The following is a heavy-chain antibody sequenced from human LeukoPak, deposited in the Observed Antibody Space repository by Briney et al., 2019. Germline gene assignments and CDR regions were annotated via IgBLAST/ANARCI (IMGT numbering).Heavy chain of an antibody. CDR3: ARETNLISSGLDY. Sequence: GGSLRLSCAASGFTFSSYEMNWVRQAPGKGLEWVSYISSCGSTIYYADSVRGRFTISRDNANNSLSLQMNSLRAEDTAVYYCARETNLISSGLDYWGLGTLVTVSS. CDR1: GFTFSSYE. D-gene: IGHD3-10*01. CDR2: ISSCGSTI. J-gene: IGHJ4*02. V-gene: IGHV3-48*03.